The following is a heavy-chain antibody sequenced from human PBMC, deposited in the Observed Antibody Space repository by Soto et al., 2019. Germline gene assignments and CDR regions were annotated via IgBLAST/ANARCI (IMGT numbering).Heavy chain of an antibody. D-gene: IGHD2-2*01. CDR3: AKDSGGYCSSTSCLNDY. Sequence: PGGSLRLSCAASGFTFSSYAMSWVRQAPGKGLEWVSAISGSGGSTYYADSVKGRFTISRDNSKNTLYLQMNSLRAEDTAVYYCAKDSGGYCSSTSCLNDYWGQGTLLTVSS. V-gene: IGHV3-23*01. CDR2: ISGSGGST. CDR1: GFTFSSYA. J-gene: IGHJ4*02.